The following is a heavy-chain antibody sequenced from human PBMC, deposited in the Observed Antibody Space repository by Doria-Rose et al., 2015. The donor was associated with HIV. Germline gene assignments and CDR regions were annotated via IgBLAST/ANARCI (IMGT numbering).Heavy chain of an antibody. CDR3: ARIKSSRWYHKYYLDF. D-gene: IGHD6-13*01. V-gene: IGHV2-26*01. Sequence: QITLKESGPVLVKPIETLTLTCTVSGVSLSSPGMGVSWIRQPPGKALEWLANIFSDDERSYKTSLKSRLTISRGTSKSQVVLTMTDMDPVDTATYYCARIKSSRWYHKYYLDFWGQGTLVIVSA. J-gene: IGHJ4*02. CDR2: IFSDDER. CDR1: GVSLSSPGMG.